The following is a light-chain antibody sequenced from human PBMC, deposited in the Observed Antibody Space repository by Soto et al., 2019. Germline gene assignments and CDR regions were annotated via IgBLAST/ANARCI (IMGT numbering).Light chain of an antibody. J-gene: IGKJ5*01. CDR3: QQRNNWPPIT. CDR1: QSVSSSY. CDR2: DAS. V-gene: IGKV3-11*01. Sequence: SMLTQSPGTLSLSPRERATLSCRASQSVSSSYLVWHQQKPGQAPRLLIYDASNRATGIPARFSGSGSGTDFTLTISSLEPEDFAVYYCQQRNNWPPITFGQGTRLEI.